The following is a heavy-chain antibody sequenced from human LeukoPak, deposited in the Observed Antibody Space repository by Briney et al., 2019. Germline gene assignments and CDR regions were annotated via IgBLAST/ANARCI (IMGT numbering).Heavy chain of an antibody. V-gene: IGHV3-30*04. D-gene: IGHD6-19*01. Sequence: GGSLRLSCAASGFTFSSYAMHWVRQAPGKGLEWVAVISYDESNKYYADSVKGRFTISRDNSKNTLYLQMNSLRAEDTAVYYCARDGKAYSSGPPHAFDIWGQGTMVTVSS. J-gene: IGHJ3*02. CDR3: ARDGKAYSSGPPHAFDI. CDR2: ISYDESNK. CDR1: GFTFSSYA.